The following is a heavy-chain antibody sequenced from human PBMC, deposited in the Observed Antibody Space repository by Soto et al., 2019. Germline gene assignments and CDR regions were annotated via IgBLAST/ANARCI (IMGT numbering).Heavy chain of an antibody. D-gene: IGHD6-6*01. CDR1: GFTLSTYG. J-gene: IGHJ5*01. CDR2: IGPSGNT. V-gene: IGHV3-23*01. Sequence: GGSLRLSCAASGFTLSTYGMSWVRQAPGKGLEWVSGIGPSGNTYYVDSVKGRFSISRDNSKNTLYLQMNSPRAEDTAVYYCAKKYSSSSRGFDSWGLGTLVTVSS. CDR3: AKKYSSSSRGFDS.